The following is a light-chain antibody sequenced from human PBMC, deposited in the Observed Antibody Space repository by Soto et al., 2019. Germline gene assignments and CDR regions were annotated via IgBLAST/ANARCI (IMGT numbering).Light chain of an antibody. Sequence: EIVLTQSPATLSLSPGERATLSCRASQSVSSYLVWYQQKPGQAPRLLTYDASNRATGIPARFSGSGSGTDFTLTISSLEPEDFAVYYCQQRYNGLTFGGGTKVDIK. CDR2: DAS. J-gene: IGKJ4*01. V-gene: IGKV3-11*01. CDR3: QQRYNGLT. CDR1: QSVSSY.